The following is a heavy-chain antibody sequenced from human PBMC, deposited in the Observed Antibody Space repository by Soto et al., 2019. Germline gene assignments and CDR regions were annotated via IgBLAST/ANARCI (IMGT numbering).Heavy chain of an antibody. CDR2: VSHDGRNT. CDR3: AKGRRQWLVTSDVNY. V-gene: IGHV3-30*18. J-gene: IGHJ4*02. CDR1: GFTFSDYA. D-gene: IGHD6-19*01. Sequence: VQLVESGGGVVQPGRSLRLSCAASGFTFSDYAMHWVRQAPGKGLEWVAVVSHDGRNTHYADSVKGRFTISRDSSKTTVSLEMTSLRAEDTAGYYCAKGRRQWLVTSDVNYWGQGALVTVSS.